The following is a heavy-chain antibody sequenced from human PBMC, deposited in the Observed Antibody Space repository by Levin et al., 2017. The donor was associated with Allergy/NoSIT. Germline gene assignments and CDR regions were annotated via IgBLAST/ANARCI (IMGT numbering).Heavy chain of an antibody. J-gene: IGHJ4*02. Sequence: GGSLRLSCAASGFTFSDYYMSWVRQAPGKGLEWVSYISTRGDTINYADSVKGRFTISRDNAKNSLYLQMDSLRAEDTAVYYYARVKGSYSIDYWGQGTLVTVSS. CDR2: ISTRGDTI. V-gene: IGHV3-11*01. D-gene: IGHD3-10*01. CDR1: GFTFSDYY. CDR3: ARVKGSYSIDY.